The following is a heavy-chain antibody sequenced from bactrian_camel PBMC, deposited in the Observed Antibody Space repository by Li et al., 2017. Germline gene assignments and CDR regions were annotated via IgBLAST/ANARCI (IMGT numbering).Heavy chain of an antibody. D-gene: IGHD3*01. CDR1: GESYSTEC. CDR2: PYTGGTT. Sequence: HVQLVESGGGSVRAGGSLRLSCVASGESYSTECMGWFRQPPGEEREGVAVPYTGGTTYYDESVKGRFTISQDNANNTYYLQMNSLKPEDTAMYYCGADPFAGANCDTNLDFRYQGQGTQVTVS. V-gene: IGHV3S53*01. CDR3: GADPFAGANCDTNLDFRY. J-gene: IGHJ6*01.